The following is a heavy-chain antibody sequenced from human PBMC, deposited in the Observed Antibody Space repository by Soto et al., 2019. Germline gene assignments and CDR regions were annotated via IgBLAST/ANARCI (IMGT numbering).Heavy chain of an antibody. CDR3: ARHEAPSGWYFDY. CDR1: GGSISSSSYY. D-gene: IGHD6-19*01. CDR2: IYYSGST. Sequence: SVTLSLTCTVSGGSISSSSYYWGWIRQPPGKGLEWIGSIYYSGSTYYNPSLKSRVTISLDTSKNQFSLKLSSVTAADTAVYYCARHEAPSGWYFDYWGQGTLVTVS. J-gene: IGHJ4*02. V-gene: IGHV4-39*01.